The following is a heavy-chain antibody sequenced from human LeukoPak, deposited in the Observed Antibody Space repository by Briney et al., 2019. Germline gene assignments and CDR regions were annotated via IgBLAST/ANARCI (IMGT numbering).Heavy chain of an antibody. V-gene: IGHV3-23*01. Sequence: GGSLRLSCAGSGFTFSTYAISWVRQAPGKGLEWVSAISGSGTSTYYADSVKGRFTMSRDNSKNTVSVQMNSLRAEDTAVYYCAKDLIRSSRLIAAAFNHVGGFDYWGQGTLVTVSS. CDR1: GFTFSTYA. D-gene: IGHD6-13*01. CDR3: AKDLIRSSRLIAAAFNHVGGFDY. J-gene: IGHJ4*02. CDR2: ISGSGTST.